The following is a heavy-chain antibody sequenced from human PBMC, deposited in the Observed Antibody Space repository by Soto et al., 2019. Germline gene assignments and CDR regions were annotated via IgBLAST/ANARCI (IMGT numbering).Heavy chain of an antibody. Sequence: EVQLVQSGAEMKKPGESLKISCKGSGYSFSTYWIGWVRQMPGKGLEWMGVIYPGDSDTRYSPSFQGQVTISADKFISTAYLQWTSLKASDTAMYYCARRTSNLVRGVTSEHYALDVWGQGTTVTISS. J-gene: IGHJ6*02. D-gene: IGHD3-10*01. CDR2: IYPGDSDT. CDR1: GYSFSTYW. V-gene: IGHV5-51*01. CDR3: ARRTSNLVRGVTSEHYALDV.